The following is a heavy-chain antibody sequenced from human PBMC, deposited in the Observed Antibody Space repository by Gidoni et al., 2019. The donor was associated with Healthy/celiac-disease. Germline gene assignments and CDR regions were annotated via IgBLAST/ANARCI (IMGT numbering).Heavy chain of an antibody. CDR2: ISGSGGST. CDR3: AKDRTGFGELIDY. J-gene: IGHJ4*02. CDR1: GFTCSSYA. D-gene: IGHD3-10*01. Sequence: EVQLVESGGGLVPPGGSLRLSCAASGFTCSSYAMSWVRQAPGKGLEWVSAISGSGGSTYYADSVKGRFTISRDNSKNTLYLQMNSLRAEDTAVYYCAKDRTGFGELIDYWGQGTLVTVSS. V-gene: IGHV3-23*04.